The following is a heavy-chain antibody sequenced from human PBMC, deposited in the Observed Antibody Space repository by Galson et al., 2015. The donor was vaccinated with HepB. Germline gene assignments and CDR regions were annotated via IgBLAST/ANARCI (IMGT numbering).Heavy chain of an antibody. Sequence: SLRLSCAASGFRLSDSSITWVRQSGERGLELMANINGYGNAKRYLVSVKGRFSISRDNAKNSVFLQMDSLRADDTAIYYCARGNNPNYWGQGTLVTVSS. CDR1: GFRLSDSS. V-gene: IGHV3-7*03. CDR3: ARGNNPNY. CDR2: INGYGNAK. D-gene: IGHD1/OR15-1a*01. J-gene: IGHJ4*02.